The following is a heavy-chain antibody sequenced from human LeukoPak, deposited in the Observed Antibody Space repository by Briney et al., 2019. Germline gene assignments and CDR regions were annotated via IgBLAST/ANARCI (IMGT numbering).Heavy chain of an antibody. D-gene: IGHD6-19*01. J-gene: IGHJ4*02. Sequence: SQTMSLTSAVSGGSISSGGYSWNWIRQPPGKGLEWIGYIYHSGSTYYNPSLKTRVTITVARSKNQFSLKLSSVTAADTAVYYCARSIAVAGTGYYFDYWGQGTLVTVSS. V-gene: IGHV4-30-2*01. CDR3: ARSIAVAGTGYYFDY. CDR1: GGSISSGGYS. CDR2: IYHSGST.